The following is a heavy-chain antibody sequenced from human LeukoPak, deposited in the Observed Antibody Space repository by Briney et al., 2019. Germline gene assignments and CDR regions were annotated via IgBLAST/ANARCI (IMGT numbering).Heavy chain of an antibody. V-gene: IGHV3-64*01. Sequence: PGGSPRLSCAASGFTFSSYAMHWVRQAPGKGLEYVSAISSNGGSTYYANSVKGRFTISRDNSKNTLYLQMGSLRADDMAVYYCARAPRGAVAGYYFDYWGQGTLVTVSS. CDR1: GFTFSSYA. CDR2: ISSNGGST. CDR3: ARAPRGAVAGYYFDY. J-gene: IGHJ4*02. D-gene: IGHD6-19*01.